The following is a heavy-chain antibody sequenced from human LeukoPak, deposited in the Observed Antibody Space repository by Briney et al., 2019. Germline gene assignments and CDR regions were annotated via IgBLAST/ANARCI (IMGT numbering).Heavy chain of an antibody. J-gene: IGHJ3*02. V-gene: IGHV1-18*01. Sequence: ASVKVSCKTSGYSENFYGITWVRQAPGQGLEWMGWISGYNGNTNYAQKLQGRVTMTTDTSTSTAYMELRSLKSDDTAVYYCASLKNYYDSSGYLVTDAFDIWGQGTMVTVSS. CDR1: GYSENFYG. CDR2: ISGYNGNT. CDR3: ASLKNYYDSSGYLVTDAFDI. D-gene: IGHD3-22*01.